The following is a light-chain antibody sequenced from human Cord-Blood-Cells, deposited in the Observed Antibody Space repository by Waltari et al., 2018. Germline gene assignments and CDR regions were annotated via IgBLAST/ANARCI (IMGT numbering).Light chain of an antibody. J-gene: IGLJ3*02. Sequence: SVLTQPPSASGTPGQRVTISCPGSSSNIGSNAVNWYQHLPGTAPKLLIYSNNQRPSGVPDRFSGSKSGTSASLAISGLQSEDEADYYCAAWDDSLNGPVFGGGTKLTVL. CDR3: AAWDDSLNGPV. CDR2: SNN. V-gene: IGLV1-44*01. CDR1: SSNIGSNA.